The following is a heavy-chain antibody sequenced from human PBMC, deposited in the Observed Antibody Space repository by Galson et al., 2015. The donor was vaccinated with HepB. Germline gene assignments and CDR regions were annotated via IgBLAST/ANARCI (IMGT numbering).Heavy chain of an antibody. CDR3: ARGLHNTIFGVPYYFDY. J-gene: IGHJ4*02. D-gene: IGHD3-3*01. V-gene: IGHV3-48*01. CDR2: ISSSSSTI. CDR1: GFTFSSYS. Sequence: SLRLSCAASGFTFSSYSMNWVRQAPGKGLEWVSYISSSSSTIYYADSVKGRFTISRDNAKNSLYLQMNSLRAEDTAVYYCARGLHNTIFGVPYYFDYWGQGTLVTVSS.